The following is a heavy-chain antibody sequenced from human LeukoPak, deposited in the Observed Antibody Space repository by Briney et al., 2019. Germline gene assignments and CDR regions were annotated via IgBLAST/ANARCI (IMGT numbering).Heavy chain of an antibody. Sequence: SETLSLTCAVYGGSFSGYYWSWIRQPPGKGLEWIGEINHSGSTNYNPSPKSRVTIPVDTSKNQFSLKLSSVTAADTAVYYCARLERELLLNYFDYWGQGTLVTVSS. CDR3: ARLERELLLNYFDY. D-gene: IGHD1-26*01. V-gene: IGHV4-34*01. CDR1: GGSFSGYY. CDR2: INHSGST. J-gene: IGHJ4*02.